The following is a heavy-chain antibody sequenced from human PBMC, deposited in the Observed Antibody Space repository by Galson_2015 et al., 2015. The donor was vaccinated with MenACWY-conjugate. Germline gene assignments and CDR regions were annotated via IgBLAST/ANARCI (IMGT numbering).Heavy chain of an antibody. J-gene: IGHJ3*02. V-gene: IGHV5-51*03. CDR3: ARGGFTYGDAFDI. Sequence: QSGAEVKKPGESLKISCKGSGSSFTSYWIGWVRQMPGKGLEWMGIVYPGDSETRYNPSFQGQVTISADKSISTAYLQWSSLKASDTAMYYCARGGFTYGDAFDIWGQGTMVTVSS. CDR1: GSSFTSYW. D-gene: IGHD5-18*01. CDR2: VYPGDSET.